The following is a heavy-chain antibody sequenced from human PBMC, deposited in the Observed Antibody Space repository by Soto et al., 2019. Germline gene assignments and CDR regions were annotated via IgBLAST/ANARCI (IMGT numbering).Heavy chain of an antibody. Sequence: PGGSLRLSCAASGFAFSSYAMSWVRQAPGKELEWVSAISGSGGSTYYADSVKGRFTISRDNSKNTLYLQMNSLRAEDTAVYYCAKDGSSSWYNWFDPWGQGTLVTVSS. J-gene: IGHJ5*02. CDR1: GFAFSSYA. CDR2: ISGSGGST. CDR3: AKDGSSSWYNWFDP. V-gene: IGHV3-23*01. D-gene: IGHD6-13*01.